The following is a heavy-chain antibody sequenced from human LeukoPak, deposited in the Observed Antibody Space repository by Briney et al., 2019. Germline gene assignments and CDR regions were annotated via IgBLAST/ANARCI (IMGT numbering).Heavy chain of an antibody. J-gene: IGHJ4*02. CDR1: GGTFSSYA. CDR3: AREGRSYSNRYYFDY. CDR2: IIPIFGTA. V-gene: IGHV1-69*06. D-gene: IGHD4-11*01. Sequence: EASVKVSCKASGGTFSSYAISWVRQAPGQGLEWMGGIIPIFGTANYAQKFQGRVTITADKSTSTAYMELSSLRSEGTAVYYCAREGRSYSNRYYFDYWGQGTLVTVSS.